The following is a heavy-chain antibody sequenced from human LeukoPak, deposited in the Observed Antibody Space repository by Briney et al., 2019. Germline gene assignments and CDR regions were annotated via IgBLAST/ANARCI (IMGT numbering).Heavy chain of an antibody. CDR2: INPNSGGT. CDR3: ATKAGYCSSTSCYGYYYYGMDV. Sequence: AASVKVSCKASGYTFTGYYMHWVRQAPGQGLEWMGWINPNSGGTNYAQKFQGRVTMTRDTSISTAYMELSRLRSDDTAVYYCATKAGYCSSTSCYGYYYYGMDVWGQGTTVTVSS. CDR1: GYTFTGYY. D-gene: IGHD2-2*01. J-gene: IGHJ6*02. V-gene: IGHV1-2*02.